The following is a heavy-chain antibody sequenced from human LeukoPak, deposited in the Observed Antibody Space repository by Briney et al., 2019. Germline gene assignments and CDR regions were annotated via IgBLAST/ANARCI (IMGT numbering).Heavy chain of an antibody. CDR3: ATESSGVVVPAAWYYDSSGPRGYYYYMDV. Sequence: ASVKVSCKVSGYTLTELSMHWVRQAPGKGLEWMGGFDPEDGETIYAQKFQGRVTMTEDTSTDTAYMELSSLRSEDTAVYYCATESSGVVVPAAWYYDSSGPRGYYYYMDVWGKGTTVTVSS. J-gene: IGHJ6*03. V-gene: IGHV1-24*01. D-gene: IGHD2-2*01. CDR2: FDPEDGET. CDR1: GYTLTELS.